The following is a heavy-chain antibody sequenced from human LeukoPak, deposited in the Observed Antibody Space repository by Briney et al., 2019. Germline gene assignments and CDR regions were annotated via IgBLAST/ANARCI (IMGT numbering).Heavy chain of an antibody. Sequence: GESLKISCKGSGYSFTSYWIGWVRQMPRKGLAWMGIIYPGDSDTRYSPSFQGQVTISADKSISTAYLQWSSLKASDTAMYYCARSTGGAYCRGDCYPFDYWGQGTLVTVSS. D-gene: IGHD2-21*02. CDR3: ARSTGGAYCRGDCYPFDY. J-gene: IGHJ4*02. CDR1: GYSFTSYW. CDR2: IYPGDSDT. V-gene: IGHV5-51*01.